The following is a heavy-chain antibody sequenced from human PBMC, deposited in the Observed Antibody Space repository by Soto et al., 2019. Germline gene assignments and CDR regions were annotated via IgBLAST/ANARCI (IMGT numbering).Heavy chain of an antibody. CDR1: GFTFSRYG. D-gene: IGHD3-22*01. CDR2: IWTDGSYE. J-gene: IGHJ4*02. Sequence: GGSLRLSCAASGFTFSRYGMHWVRQAPGKGLEWVAVIWTDGSYEYYAESVMGRFTISRDNSKNTLYLQMNSLRAEDTAVYYFARAGHDSSGYYYGGLDYWGPGTLVTVSS. V-gene: IGHV3-33*01. CDR3: ARAGHDSSGYYYGGLDY.